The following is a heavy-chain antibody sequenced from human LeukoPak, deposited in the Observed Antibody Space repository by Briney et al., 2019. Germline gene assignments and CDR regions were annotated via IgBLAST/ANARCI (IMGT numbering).Heavy chain of an antibody. CDR3: ARGFSDYAGGYYYYMDV. CDR1: GGSISSYY. J-gene: IGHJ6*03. D-gene: IGHD4-17*01. Sequence: SETLSPTCTVSGGSISSYYWSWIRQPPGKGLEWIGYIYYSGSTNYNPSLKSRVTISVDTSKNQFSLKLSSVTAADTAVYYCARGFSDYAGGYYYYMDVWGKGTTVTVSS. V-gene: IGHV4-59*01. CDR2: IYYSGST.